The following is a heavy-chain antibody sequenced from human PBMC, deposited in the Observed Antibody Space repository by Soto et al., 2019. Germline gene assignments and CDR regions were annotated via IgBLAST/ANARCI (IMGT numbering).Heavy chain of an antibody. D-gene: IGHD3-3*01. CDR3: ARDPLMIFGAFDY. CDR2: IWYDGSNK. Sequence: QVQLVESGGGVVQPGRSLRLSCAASGFTFSTYGMHWVRQAPGKGLEWVALIWYDGSNKYYADSVKGRFTISRDNSKNTLYLQMNSLRAEDTAVYYGARDPLMIFGAFDYWGQGTLVTVSS. V-gene: IGHV3-33*01. J-gene: IGHJ4*02. CDR1: GFTFSTYG.